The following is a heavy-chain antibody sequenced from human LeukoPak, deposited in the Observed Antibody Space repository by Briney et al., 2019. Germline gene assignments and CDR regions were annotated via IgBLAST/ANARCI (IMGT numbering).Heavy chain of an antibody. CDR1: GFTFSSYE. J-gene: IGHJ3*02. CDR2: ISYDGSNK. D-gene: IGHD3-22*01. V-gene: IGHV3-30*18. Sequence: GGSLRLSCAASGFTFSSYEMNWVRQAPGKGLEWVAVISYDGSNKYYADSVKGRFTISRDNSKNTLYLQMNSLRAEDTAVYYCAKDGSSGYFDAFDIWGQGTMVTVSS. CDR3: AKDGSSGYFDAFDI.